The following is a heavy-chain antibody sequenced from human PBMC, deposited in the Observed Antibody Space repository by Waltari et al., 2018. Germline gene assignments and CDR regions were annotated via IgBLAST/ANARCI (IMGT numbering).Heavy chain of an antibody. CDR3: ARSWGGYDFHYYYMDV. CDR1: GGSISSYY. D-gene: IGHD3-3*01. CDR2: IYYSGST. Sequence: QVQLQESGPGLVKPSETLSLTCTVSGGSISSYYWSWIRQPPGKGLEWIGYIYYSGSTNYNPSLKSRVTISVDTSKNQFSLKLSSVTAADTAVYYCARSWGGYDFHYYYMDVWGKGTTVTISS. V-gene: IGHV4-59*01. J-gene: IGHJ6*03.